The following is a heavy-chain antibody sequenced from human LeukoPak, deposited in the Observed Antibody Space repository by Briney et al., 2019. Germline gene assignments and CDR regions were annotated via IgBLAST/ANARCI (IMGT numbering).Heavy chain of an antibody. V-gene: IGHV3-66*01. CDR2: IYSGGST. CDR3: ARGPLGQLVRYYYYMDV. CDR1: GFTVSSNY. Sequence: GGSLRLSCAASGFTVSSNYMSWVRQAPGKGLEWVSVIYSGGSTYYADSVKGRFTISRDNSKNTLYLQMNSLRAEDTAVYYCARGPLGQLVRYYYYMDVWGKGTTVTVSS. D-gene: IGHD6-6*01. J-gene: IGHJ6*03.